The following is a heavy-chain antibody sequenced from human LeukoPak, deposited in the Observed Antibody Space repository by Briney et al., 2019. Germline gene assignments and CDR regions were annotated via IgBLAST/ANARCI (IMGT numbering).Heavy chain of an antibody. CDR2: ISTSSGFI. Sequence: GGSLRLSCAASGFSISSYSMNWVRQAPGKGLEWISYISTSSGFISYADSVKGRFTISRDNAKNSLYLQMNSLRAEDTAVYYCARGAFNTSPDYWGQGILVTVSS. CDR1: GFSISSYS. J-gene: IGHJ4*02. CDR3: ARGAFNTSPDY. V-gene: IGHV3-21*05. D-gene: IGHD2-2*01.